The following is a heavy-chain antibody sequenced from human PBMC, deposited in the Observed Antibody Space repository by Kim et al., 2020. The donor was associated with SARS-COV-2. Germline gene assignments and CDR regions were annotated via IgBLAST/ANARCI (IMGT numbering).Heavy chain of an antibody. V-gene: IGHV4-39*01. Sequence: SYTPSLKSRVTISVDTSKNQFSLKLSSVTAADTAVYYCAGIAAAGTFFDYWGQGTLVTVSS. J-gene: IGHJ4*02. CDR3: AGIAAAGTFFDY. D-gene: IGHD6-13*01.